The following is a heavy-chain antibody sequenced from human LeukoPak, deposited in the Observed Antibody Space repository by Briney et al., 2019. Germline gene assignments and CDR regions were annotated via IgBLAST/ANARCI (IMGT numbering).Heavy chain of an antibody. CDR2: IYYSGST. Sequence: PSETLSLTCTVSGGSISSYYWSWIRQPPGKGLEWIGYIYYSGSTNYNPSLKSRVTISVDTSKNQFSLKLSSVTAADTAVYYCARDGRYYYDSSGYYSDASDIWGQGTMVTVSS. D-gene: IGHD3-22*01. V-gene: IGHV4-59*01. J-gene: IGHJ3*02. CDR3: ARDGRYYYDSSGYYSDASDI. CDR1: GGSISSYY.